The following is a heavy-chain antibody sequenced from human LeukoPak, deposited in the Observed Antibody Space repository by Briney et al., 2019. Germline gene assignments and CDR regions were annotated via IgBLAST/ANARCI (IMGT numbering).Heavy chain of an antibody. CDR1: GGSISSSSYY. V-gene: IGHV4-39*01. CDR2: IYYSGST. J-gene: IGHJ5*02. CDR3: ASTNGYCSGGSCWRLWLRAYWFDP. Sequence: SETLSLTCTVSGGSISSSSYYWGWIRQPPGKGLEWIGSIYYSGSTYYNPSLKSRVTISVDTSKNQFSLKLSSVTAADTAVYYCASTNGYCSGGSCWRLWLRAYWFDPWGQGTLVTVSS. D-gene: IGHD2-15*01.